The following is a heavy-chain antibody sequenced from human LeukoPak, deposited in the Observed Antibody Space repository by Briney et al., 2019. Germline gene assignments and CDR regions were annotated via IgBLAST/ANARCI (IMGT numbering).Heavy chain of an antibody. D-gene: IGHD3-22*01. CDR1: GFTVISSY. Sequence: GGSLRLSCAASGFTVISSYMSWVRQAPGKGLEWVSVIYSGGSTYYADSVKGRFTISRDNSKNTLYLQMNSLRAEDTAVYYCATAPAYYYDSRGYSSSPLPYWYFDLWGRGTLVTVSS. J-gene: IGHJ2*01. V-gene: IGHV3-53*01. CDR2: IYSGGST. CDR3: ATAPAYYYDSRGYSSSPLPYWYFDL.